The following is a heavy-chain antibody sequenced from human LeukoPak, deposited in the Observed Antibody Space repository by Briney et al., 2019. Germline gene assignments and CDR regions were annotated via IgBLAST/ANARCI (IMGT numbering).Heavy chain of an antibody. CDR2: IIPIFGTA. V-gene: IGHV1-69*05. CDR1: GGTFSSYA. J-gene: IGHJ5*02. CDR3: GRSSSAGYEGPPLDP. D-gene: IGHD6-25*01. Sequence: SVKVSCKASGGTFSSYAISWVRQAPGQGLEWMGRIIPIFGTANYAQKFQGRVTITTDESTSTAYMELSSLRSEDTAVYYCGRSSSAGYEGPPLDPWGQGTLVTVSS.